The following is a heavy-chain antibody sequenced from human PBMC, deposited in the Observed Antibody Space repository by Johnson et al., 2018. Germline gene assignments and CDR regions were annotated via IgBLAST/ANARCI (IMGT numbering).Heavy chain of an antibody. J-gene: IGHJ6*03. Sequence: VQLVESGGGLVQPGRSLRLSCAASGFTFDDYAMNWVRQAPGKGLEWVSGISWSGGSIGYADSVKGRFTISRDNAKNSLYLQMNSLGAEDTALDYCAKGTVARYYYSHMDVWGKGITVTVSS. D-gene: IGHD4-23*01. CDR2: ISWSGGSI. CDR3: AKGTVARYYYSHMDV. CDR1: GFTFDDYA. V-gene: IGHV3-9*01.